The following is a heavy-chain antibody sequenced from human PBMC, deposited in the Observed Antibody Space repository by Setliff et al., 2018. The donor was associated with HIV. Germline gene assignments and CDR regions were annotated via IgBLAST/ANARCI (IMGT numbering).Heavy chain of an antibody. Sequence: SETLSLTCTVSGGSITYYYWNWIRQPPGKGLEWIGNIFDSENTNYNPSLKSRVTMSVDTSKNQFSLKVRSLTAADTGLYYCARVKSIKTTLVRLWPRFDLWGQGTQVTVSS. V-gene: IGHV4-59*12. CDR3: ARVKSIKTTLVRLWPRFDL. CDR2: IFDSENT. D-gene: IGHD3-10*01. J-gene: IGHJ5*02. CDR1: GGSITYYY.